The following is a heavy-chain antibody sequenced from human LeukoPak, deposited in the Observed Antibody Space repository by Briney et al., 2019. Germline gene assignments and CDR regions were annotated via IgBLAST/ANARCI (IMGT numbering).Heavy chain of an antibody. CDR1: GFTFTGYY. Sequence: ASVKVSCKASGFTFTGYYMHWVRQAPGQGLEWMGWVNPNSGNTGYAQKFQGRVTMTRNTSISTAYMELSSLRSEDTAVYYCARGYCSSTSCYGIYYFDFWGQGTLVTVSS. V-gene: IGHV1-8*02. J-gene: IGHJ4*02. CDR2: VNPNSGNT. CDR3: ARGYCSSTSCYGIYYFDF. D-gene: IGHD2-2*01.